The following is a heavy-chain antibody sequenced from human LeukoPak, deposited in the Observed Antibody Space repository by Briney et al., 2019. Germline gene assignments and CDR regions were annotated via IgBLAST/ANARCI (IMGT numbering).Heavy chain of an antibody. J-gene: IGHJ4*02. V-gene: IGHV3-53*01. CDR2: IYSGGST. D-gene: IGHD6-6*01. CDR3: ARGKGQLVLFDY. Sequence: GGSLRLSCAASEFTVSSNYMSWVRQAPGKGLDWVSVIYSGGSTYYADSVKGRFTISRDNSKNTLYLQMNSLRAEDTAVYYCARGKGQLVLFDYWGQGTLVTVSS. CDR1: EFTVSSNY.